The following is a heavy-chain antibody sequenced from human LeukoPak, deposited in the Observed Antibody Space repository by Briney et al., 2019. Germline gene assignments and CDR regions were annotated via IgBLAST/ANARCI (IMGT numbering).Heavy chain of an antibody. D-gene: IGHD6-19*01. Sequence: GESLKISCKGSGYSFPNYWIGWVRQMPGKGLEWMGIIYPGDSDTRYSPSFQGQVTISADKSITTAYLQWSSLKASDTAMYYCATRRGYSSGWYGFWGQGTLVTVSS. V-gene: IGHV5-51*01. J-gene: IGHJ5*01. CDR1: GYSFPNYW. CDR2: IYPGDSDT. CDR3: ATRRGYSSGWYGF.